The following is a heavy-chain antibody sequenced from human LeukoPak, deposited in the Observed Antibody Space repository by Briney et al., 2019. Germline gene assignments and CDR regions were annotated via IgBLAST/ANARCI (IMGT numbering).Heavy chain of an antibody. CDR3: ASSSSSWYYFDY. J-gene: IGHJ4*02. CDR1: GGSISSYY. V-gene: IGHV4-59*01. D-gene: IGHD6-13*01. CDR2: IYYSGST. Sequence: SETLCLTCTVSGGSISSYYWSWIRQPPGKGLEWIGYIYYSGSTNYNPSLKSRVTISVDTSKNQFSLKLSSVTAADTAVYYCASSSSSWYYFDYWGQGTLVTVSS.